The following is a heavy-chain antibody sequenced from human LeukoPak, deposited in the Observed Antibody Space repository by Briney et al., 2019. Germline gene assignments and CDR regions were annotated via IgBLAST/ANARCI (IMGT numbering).Heavy chain of an antibody. CDR1: GGSISSGSYY. J-gene: IGHJ4*02. CDR2: IYTSGST. CDR3: ARFTMVRGIYYFDY. Sequence: SETLSLTCTVSGGSISSGSYYWSWIRQPAGKGLEWIGRIYTSGSTNYNPSLKSRVTISVDTSKNQFSLKLSSVTAADTAVYYCARFTMVRGIYYFDYWGQGTLVTVSS. V-gene: IGHV4-61*02. D-gene: IGHD3-10*01.